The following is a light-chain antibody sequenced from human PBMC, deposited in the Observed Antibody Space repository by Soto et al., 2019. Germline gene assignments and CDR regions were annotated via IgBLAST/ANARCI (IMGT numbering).Light chain of an antibody. J-gene: IGKJ1*01. V-gene: IGKV1-5*03. Sequence: DIQMTQSPSTLSASVGDRVTITCRASQSISSWLAWYQQKPGKAPKLLIYKASSLESGVPSRFSGSGSGTEFTLTISSLQPDEFATYYCQQYHSYPWTFGQGTKVEI. CDR1: QSISSW. CDR3: QQYHSYPWT. CDR2: KAS.